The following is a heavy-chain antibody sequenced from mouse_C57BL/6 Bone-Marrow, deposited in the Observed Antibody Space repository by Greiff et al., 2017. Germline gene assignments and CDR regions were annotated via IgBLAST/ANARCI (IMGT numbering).Heavy chain of an antibody. CDR3: AFTTLVARFPYFDY. Sequence: EVQLQQSVAELVRPGASVKLSCTASGFNITNTYMHWVKQRPEQGLECIGRIDPANGNTKSDQKFQGKATITADPSSNTAYLQLSSLTSEDTAIYYCAFTTLVARFPYFDYWGQGTTLTVSS. D-gene: IGHD1-1*01. CDR2: IDPANGNT. CDR1: GFNITNTY. J-gene: IGHJ2*01. V-gene: IGHV14-3*01.